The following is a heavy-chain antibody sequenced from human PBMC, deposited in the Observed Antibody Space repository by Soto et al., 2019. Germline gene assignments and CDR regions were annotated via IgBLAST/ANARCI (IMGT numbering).Heavy chain of an antibody. CDR1: GFTFSSYA. CDR2: ISYDGSNK. Sequence: QVQLVESGGGVVQPGRSLRLSCAASGFTFSSYAMHWVRQAPGKGPEWVAVISYDGSNKYYADSVKGRFTISRDNSKNTLYLQMNSLRAEDTAVYYCARGKSSGWDDDDAFDIWGQGTMVTVSS. CDR3: ARGKSSGWDDDDAFDI. D-gene: IGHD6-19*01. V-gene: IGHV3-30-3*01. J-gene: IGHJ3*02.